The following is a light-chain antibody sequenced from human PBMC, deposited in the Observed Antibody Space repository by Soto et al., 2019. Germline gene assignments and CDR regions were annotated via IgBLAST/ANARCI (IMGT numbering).Light chain of an antibody. CDR3: QQYGNSPT. CDR2: GIS. CDR1: QSISSSY. J-gene: IGKJ1*01. Sequence: EIVLTQSPGTLSLSPGERATLSCRASQSISSSYLPWYQQKLGQAPRLLMYGISSRATGTPDGFSGSGSGTDFSLTISRLESEDFAVYYCQQYGNSPTFGQGAKVEIK. V-gene: IGKV3-20*01.